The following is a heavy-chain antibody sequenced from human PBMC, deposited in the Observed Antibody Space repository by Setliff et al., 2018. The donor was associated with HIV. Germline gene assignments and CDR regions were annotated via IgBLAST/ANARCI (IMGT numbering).Heavy chain of an antibody. CDR1: ELTFSNYA. Sequence: PGGSLRLSCAASELTFSNYAMGWVRQGPGKGLEWASTIGAAGYPTHYAESVKGRFTISKDDSQNALYLQMNSLTDEDTAVYYCAKVFAFGVDGFDIWGQGTMVTVSS. CDR2: IGAAGYPT. J-gene: IGHJ3*02. D-gene: IGHD3-10*01. CDR3: AKVFAFGVDGFDI. V-gene: IGHV3-23*01.